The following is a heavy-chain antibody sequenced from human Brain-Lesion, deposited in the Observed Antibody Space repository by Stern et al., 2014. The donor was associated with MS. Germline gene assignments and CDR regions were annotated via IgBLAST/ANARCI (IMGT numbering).Heavy chain of an antibody. J-gene: IGHJ6*02. CDR1: GYIFTGYY. CDR2: INPKNGGT. V-gene: IGHV1-2*02. CDR3: ARDQRGITIFGVVTDYYYLGMDV. Sequence: VQLVESGAEVKKPGASVKVSCKTSGYIFTGYYIHWVRQAPGQGLEWIACINPKNGGTKYAQKFKGRVTMSRDTSISTAYVELSSLTSDDTAVYYCARDQRGITIFGVVTDYYYLGMDVWGQGTTVTVSS. D-gene: IGHD3-3*01.